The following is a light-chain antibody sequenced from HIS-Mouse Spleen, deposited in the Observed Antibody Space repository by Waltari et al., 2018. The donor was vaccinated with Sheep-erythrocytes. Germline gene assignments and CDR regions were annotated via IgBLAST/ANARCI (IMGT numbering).Light chain of an antibody. V-gene: IGLV2-11*01. CDR3: CSYAGSYNHV. CDR1: SSDVGGYNY. J-gene: IGLJ1*01. Sequence: QSALTQPRSVSGSPGQSVTISCTGTSSDVGGYNYVSWYQQHPGKAPKLMIYDVSKRPSGVPGHFSGSKSGNTASLTISGLQAEDEADYYCCSYAGSYNHVFATGTKVTVL. CDR2: DVS.